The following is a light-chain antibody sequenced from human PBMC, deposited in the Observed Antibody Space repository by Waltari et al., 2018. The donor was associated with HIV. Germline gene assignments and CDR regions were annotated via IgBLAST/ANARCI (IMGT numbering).Light chain of an antibody. CDR2: RNN. V-gene: IGLV1-47*01. CDR1: SSNIGSSY. Sequence: QSVLTQPPSASGTPGQRVTISCSGSSSNIGSSYVYWYQQLPGTAPKLLIYRNNQRPSGVPDRFSGSKSGTSASLAISVLRSEDEADYYCAVWDDSLSGFWVFGGGTKLTVL. J-gene: IGLJ3*02. CDR3: AVWDDSLSGFWV.